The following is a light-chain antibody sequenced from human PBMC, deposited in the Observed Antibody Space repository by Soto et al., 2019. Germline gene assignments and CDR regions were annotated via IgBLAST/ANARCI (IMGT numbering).Light chain of an antibody. CDR1: SSNIGTGYA. Sequence: QAVVTQPPSVSGAPGQRVTISCTGSSSNIGTGYAVHWYQQVPGTAPKLLIYGNNYRPSGVPDRFSGSKSGTSASLAITGLQADDEADYYCQSYDSSLSGGVFGGGTKVTVL. V-gene: IGLV1-40*01. CDR3: QSYDSSLSGGV. J-gene: IGLJ3*02. CDR2: GNN.